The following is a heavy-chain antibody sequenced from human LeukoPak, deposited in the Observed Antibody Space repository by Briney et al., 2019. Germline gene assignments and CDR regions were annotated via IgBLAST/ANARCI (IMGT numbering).Heavy chain of an antibody. D-gene: IGHD6-6*01. CDR3: TRRRVTYSNSSGRSRYYFDY. J-gene: IGHJ4*02. V-gene: IGHV5-51*01. CDR1: GYTFSTYW. CDR2: IYPGDSDR. Sequence: GASLKISCKGSGYTFSTYWIGWVRKMPGKGLEWMGIIYPGDSDRRYSPSFQGQVTMSADKSISTAYLQWSSLKASDAAMYFCTRRRVTYSNSSGRSRYYFDYWGQGTLVTVSS.